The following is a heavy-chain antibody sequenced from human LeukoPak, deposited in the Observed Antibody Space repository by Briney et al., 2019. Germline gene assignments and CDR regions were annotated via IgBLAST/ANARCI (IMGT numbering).Heavy chain of an antibody. Sequence: PGGSLRLSCAASGFTFSSYWMSWVRQAPGKGLEWVANIKQDGSEKYYVDSVKGRFTISRDNAKNSLYLQMNSLRDEATAVYYCARDYSFDFVVESDAFDIWGQGTMVTVSS. CDR1: GFTFSSYW. J-gene: IGHJ3*02. CDR3: ARDYSFDFVVESDAFDI. V-gene: IGHV3-7*01. D-gene: IGHD2-21*01. CDR2: IKQDGSEK.